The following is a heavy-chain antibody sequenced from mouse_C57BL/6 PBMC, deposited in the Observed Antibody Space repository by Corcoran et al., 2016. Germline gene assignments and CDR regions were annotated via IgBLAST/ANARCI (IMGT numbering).Heavy chain of an antibody. Sequence: QVQLQQSGAELVRPGASVTLSCKASGYTFTDYEMHWVKQTPVHGLEWIGAIDPETGGTAYNQKFKGKAILTADKSSSTAYMELRSLTSEDSAVYYCTGLDGNSHFDYWGQGTTLTVSS. D-gene: IGHD2-1*01. CDR3: TGLDGNSHFDY. CDR2: IDPETGGT. CDR1: GYTFTDYE. V-gene: IGHV1-15*01. J-gene: IGHJ2*01.